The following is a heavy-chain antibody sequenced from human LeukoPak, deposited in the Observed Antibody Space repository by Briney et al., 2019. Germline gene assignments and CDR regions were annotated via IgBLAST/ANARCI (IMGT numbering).Heavy chain of an antibody. D-gene: IGHD2-2*01. CDR1: GFTFSSFS. CDR2: ISSDGGKE. J-gene: IGHJ4*02. CDR3: ARGLDCRSTSCYLDN. V-gene: IGHV3-30*04. Sequence: GGSLRLSCAASGFTFSSFSMHWVRQAPGKGLEGVTIISSDGGKEFYADSVKGRFTISRDNSESTLYMQMNSLRTEYTAVYYCARGLDCRSTSCYLDNWGQGTLVTVSS.